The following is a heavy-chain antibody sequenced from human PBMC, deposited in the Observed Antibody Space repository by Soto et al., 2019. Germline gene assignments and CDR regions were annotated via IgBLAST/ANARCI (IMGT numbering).Heavy chain of an antibody. D-gene: IGHD2-21*01. CDR1: GFTFSNYA. J-gene: IGHJ4*02. CDR3: ARARGEKHCFAFATNY. Sequence: GGPLRLSCAASGFTFSNYAMHWVRQAPGKGLEWVAIISCDGNDKSYADSVKDRFTISRDNSKNTVYLQLNRLRAEDTAVYYCARARGEKHCFAFATNYWGQAAMVAVYS. CDR2: ISCDGNDK. V-gene: IGHV3-30*04.